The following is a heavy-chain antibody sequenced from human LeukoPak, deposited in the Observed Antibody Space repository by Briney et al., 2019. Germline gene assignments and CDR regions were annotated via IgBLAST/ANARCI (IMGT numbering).Heavy chain of an antibody. CDR1: GGTFSSYA. CDR3: ARDRYGSGSRYYYYCYMDV. J-gene: IGHJ6*03. Sequence: GASVKVSCKASGGTFSSYAISWVRQAPGQGLEWMGGIIPIFGTANYAQKFQGRVTITADESTSTAYMELSSLRSEDTAVYYCARDRYGSGSRYYYYCYMDVWGKGTTVTVSS. D-gene: IGHD3-10*01. CDR2: IIPIFGTA. V-gene: IGHV1-69*13.